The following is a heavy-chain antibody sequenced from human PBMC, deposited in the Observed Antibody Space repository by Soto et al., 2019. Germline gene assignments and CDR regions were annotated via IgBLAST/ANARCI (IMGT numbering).Heavy chain of an antibody. J-gene: IGHJ4*02. V-gene: IGHV4-38-2*02. D-gene: IGHD6-19*01. CDR1: GYSISSDYY. CDR3: ARDLSSGWYGGPV. CDR2: IYHSGST. Sequence: PSDTLSLTCTVSGYSISSDYYCGWIRQPPGKGLEWIGSIYHSGSTYYNPSLKSRVTISVDTSKNQFSLKLSSVTAADTAVYYCARDLSSGWYGGPVCGQGTLVTVSS.